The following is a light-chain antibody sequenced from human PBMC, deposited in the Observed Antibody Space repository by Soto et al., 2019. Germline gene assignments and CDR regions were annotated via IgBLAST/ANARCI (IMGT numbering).Light chain of an antibody. V-gene: IGKV3D-15*01. CDR3: QQYSSYWNT. CDR2: DAS. Sequence: EIVLTQSPATLSVSLGETATLSFRASQSVSVYLAWYQQKPGQAPRLLIYDASNRATGIPARFSGSGSGTEFTLTITSLQPDDCATYYCQQYSSYWNTFGQGTKVDIK. J-gene: IGKJ2*01. CDR1: QSVSVY.